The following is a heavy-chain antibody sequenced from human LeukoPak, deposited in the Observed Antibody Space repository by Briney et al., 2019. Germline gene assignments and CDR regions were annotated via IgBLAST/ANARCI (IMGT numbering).Heavy chain of an antibody. CDR2: FDPEDGGT. D-gene: IGHD3-16*02. V-gene: IGHV1-24*01. CDR1: VYTLTELA. Sequence: ASVNVSCKVSVYTLTELAIHWVRQAPGKGLEWMGAFDPEDGGTIYAQKFQGRITLTEDTSTDTAYMELRSLSSDDTAVYYCATARVRLGELSLPEVRDDWGQGTLISVSS. CDR3: ATARVRLGELSLPEVRDD. J-gene: IGHJ4*02.